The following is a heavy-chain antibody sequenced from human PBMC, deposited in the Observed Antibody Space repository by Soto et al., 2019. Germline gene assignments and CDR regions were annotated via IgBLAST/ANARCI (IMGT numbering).Heavy chain of an antibody. CDR1: VFNFNIYT. CDR3: ERDCSGGSCYPGMDV. D-gene: IGHD2-15*01. CDR2: ISSSGYI. V-gene: IGHV3-21*01. Sequence: GGSLRVSCATSVFNFNIYTINWVRQAPGKRLEWLSSISSSGYIFSTDSVRGRFTISRDDAKNSVYLQINSLRAEDTAVYFCERDCSGGSCYPGMDVWGQRTKVTVSS. J-gene: IGHJ6*02.